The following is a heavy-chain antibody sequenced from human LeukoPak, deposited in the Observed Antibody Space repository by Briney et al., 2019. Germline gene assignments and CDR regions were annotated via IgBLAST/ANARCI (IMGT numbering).Heavy chain of an antibody. V-gene: IGHV3-30*03. D-gene: IGHD3-10*01. J-gene: IGHJ4*02. CDR1: GFTFSRNG. CDR2: ISYDGSDH. CDR3: ARDRYYGSGSYSLDY. Sequence: GGSLRLSCAASGFTFSRNGMQWVRQAPGKGLEWVAVISYDGSDHYYAVSVKGRSTISRDNSRNALYLQMNSLSPEDTAVYYCARDRYYGSGSYSLDYWGQGTLVTVSS.